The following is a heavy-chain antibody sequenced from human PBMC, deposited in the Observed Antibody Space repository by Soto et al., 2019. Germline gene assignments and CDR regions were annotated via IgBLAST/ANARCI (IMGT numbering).Heavy chain of an antibody. D-gene: IGHD3-22*01. J-gene: IGHJ5*02. CDR2: ISGSGGST. CDR3: AKVATSSSGYFGVHWFAP. V-gene: IGHV3-23*01. Sequence: GGSLRLSCAASGFTFSSYAMSWVRQAPGKGLEWVSAISGSGGSTYYADSVKGRFTISRDNSKNTLYLQMNSLRAEDTAVYYCAKVATSSSGYFGVHWFAPWGQGTLVTVSS. CDR1: GFTFSSYA.